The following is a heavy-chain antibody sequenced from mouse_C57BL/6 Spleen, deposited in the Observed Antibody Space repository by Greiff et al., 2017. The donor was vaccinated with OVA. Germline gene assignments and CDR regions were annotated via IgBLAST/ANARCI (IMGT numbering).Heavy chain of an antibody. V-gene: IGHV5-9*01. CDR3: ARHEYPPIMDY. D-gene: IGHD5-2*01. CDR2: ISGGGGNT. CDR1: GFTFSSYT. Sequence: EVHLVESGGGLVKPGGSLKLSCAASGFTFSSYTMSWVRQTPEKRLEWVATISGGGGNTYYPDSVKGRFTISRDNAKNTLYLQMSSLRSEDTALYYCARHEYPPIMDYWGQGTSVTVSS. J-gene: IGHJ4*01.